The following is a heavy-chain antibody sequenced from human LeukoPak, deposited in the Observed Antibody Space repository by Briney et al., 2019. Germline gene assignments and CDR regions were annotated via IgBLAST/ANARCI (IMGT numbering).Heavy chain of an antibody. V-gene: IGHV3-53*01. CDR3: ASSVTTVGAYDY. D-gene: IGHD1-1*01. J-gene: IGHJ4*02. CDR2: ISNNDVT. CDR1: GNTASNFY. Sequence: GGYLRLSCAASGNTASNFYKMWVREAPGKGLEWVSYISNNDVTKYADSVRGRLTISRDNSKNILYLQMNSLRVEDTAMYWCASSVTTVGAYDYWGQGAPVTVSS.